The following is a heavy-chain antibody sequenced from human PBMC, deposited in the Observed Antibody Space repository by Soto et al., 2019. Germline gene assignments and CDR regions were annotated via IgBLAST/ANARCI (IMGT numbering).Heavy chain of an antibody. Sequence: ASVKVSCKTSGYTFTYFYIHWVRLAPGQGLEWMGWINPKNGGTSHAQKFQGRVTMTRDTSISTVYMELNSLTSDDRGIYYCARRDSSGSLDFWGQGTLVTVSS. J-gene: IGHJ4*02. CDR1: GYTFTYFY. CDR3: ARRDSSGSLDF. D-gene: IGHD5-18*01. V-gene: IGHV1-2*02. CDR2: INPKNGGT.